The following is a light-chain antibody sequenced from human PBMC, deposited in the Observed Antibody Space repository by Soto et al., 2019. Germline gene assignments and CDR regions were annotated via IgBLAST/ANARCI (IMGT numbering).Light chain of an antibody. V-gene: IGKV1-5*01. CDR3: QQYNSYSCT. Sequence: DIQMTQSPSTLSASVGDRVTITCRASQSISSWLAWYQQKPGKAPKLLIYDASGLESGVPSRFSGSGSGTEFTLTISSLQPDDFATYYCQQYNSYSCTFGEGTKV. CDR1: QSISSW. J-gene: IGKJ4*02. CDR2: DAS.